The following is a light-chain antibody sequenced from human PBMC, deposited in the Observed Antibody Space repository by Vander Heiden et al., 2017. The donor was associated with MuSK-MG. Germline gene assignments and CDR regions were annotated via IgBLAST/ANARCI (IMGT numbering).Light chain of an antibody. Sequence: IQITHSPSSLSASVGYRVTITCPASQDISNYLNSYQQKPGKAPKLLIYDASNLETGVPSRFSGSRSGTDFTFTISSLQPEDIATYYCQQDDNLPLTFGGATKVEIK. CDR2: DAS. CDR1: QDISNY. CDR3: QQDDNLPLT. J-gene: IGKJ4*01. V-gene: IGKV1-33*01.